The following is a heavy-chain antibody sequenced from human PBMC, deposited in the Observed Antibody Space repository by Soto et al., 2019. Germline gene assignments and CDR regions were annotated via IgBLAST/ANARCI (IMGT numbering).Heavy chain of an antibody. D-gene: IGHD3-3*01. Sequence: GASVKVSCKASGYTFTGYYMQWVRQAPGQGLEWMGWINPNSGGTNYAQKFQGWVTMTRDTSISTAYMELSRLRSDDTAAYYCARGRLTYYDFWSASEGWLDPWGQGTLVTVS. CDR3: ARGRLTYYDFWSASEGWLDP. J-gene: IGHJ5*02. CDR2: INPNSGGT. CDR1: GYTFTGYY. V-gene: IGHV1-2*04.